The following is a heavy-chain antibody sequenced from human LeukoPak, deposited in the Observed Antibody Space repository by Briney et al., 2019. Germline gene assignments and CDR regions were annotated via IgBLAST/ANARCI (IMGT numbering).Heavy chain of an antibody. CDR2: ISAYNGNT. Sequence: ASVKVSCKASGYTFTSYGISWVRQAPGQGLEWMGWISAYNGNTNYAQKLQGRVTMTTDTSTSTAYMELRSLRSDDTAVYYCARTKSKGRLGELSPYDYWGQGTLVTVSS. D-gene: IGHD3-16*02. V-gene: IGHV1-18*01. CDR1: GYTFTSYG. J-gene: IGHJ4*02. CDR3: ARTKSKGRLGELSPYDY.